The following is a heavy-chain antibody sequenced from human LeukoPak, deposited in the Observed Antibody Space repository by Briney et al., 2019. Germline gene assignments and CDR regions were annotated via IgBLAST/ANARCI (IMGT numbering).Heavy chain of an antibody. CDR2: ISYDGSNK. CDR1: GFTFSSYG. CDR3: ARSFYGHDPYYCYMDV. V-gene: IGHV3-30*03. Sequence: GGSLRLSCAASGFTFSSYGMHWVRQAPGKGLEWVAVISYDGSNKYYADSVKGRFTISRDNSKNTLYLQMNSLRAEDTAVYYCARSFYGHDPYYCYMDVWGKGTTVTVSS. J-gene: IGHJ6*03. D-gene: IGHD2-2*01.